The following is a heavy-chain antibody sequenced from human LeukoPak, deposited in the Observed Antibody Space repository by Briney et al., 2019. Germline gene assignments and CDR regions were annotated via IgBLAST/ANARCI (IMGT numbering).Heavy chain of an antibody. CDR1: GGSISSYY. V-gene: IGHV4-59*01. CDR2: IYYSGST. Sequence: SETLSLTCTVSGGSISSYYWSWIRQPPGKGLEWIGYIYYSGSTNYNPSLKSRVTISVDTSKNQFSLKLSSVTAAGTAVYYCARDRGSGWYEFNYWGQGTLVTVSS. J-gene: IGHJ4*02. CDR3: ARDRGSGWYEFNY. D-gene: IGHD6-19*01.